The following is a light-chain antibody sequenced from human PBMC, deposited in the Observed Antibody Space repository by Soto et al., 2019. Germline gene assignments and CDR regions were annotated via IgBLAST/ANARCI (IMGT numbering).Light chain of an antibody. Sequence: DIQMTQSPSSLSASVGDRVTITCRASQSISSYLNWYQQKPGKAPRLLIYAESNLQSGVPSRFSGSGYGTDFSLTISSLQPEDFANYYCQQSSSTPNTFGQGTRLEI. CDR2: AES. CDR1: QSISSY. V-gene: IGKV1-39*01. J-gene: IGKJ5*01. CDR3: QQSSSTPNT.